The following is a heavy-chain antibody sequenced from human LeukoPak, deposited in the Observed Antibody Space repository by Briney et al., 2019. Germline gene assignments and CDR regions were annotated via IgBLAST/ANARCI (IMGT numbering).Heavy chain of an antibody. J-gene: IGHJ3*02. CDR3: ARDLQWPDAFDI. CDR1: GYTFTGYY. CDR2: INPNSGGT. V-gene: IGHV1-2*02. D-gene: IGHD6-19*01. Sequence: ASVKVSCKDSGYTFTGYYMHWVRQAPGQGLEWMGWINPNSGGTNYAQKFQGRVTMTRDTSISTAYMELSRLRSDDTAVYYCARDLQWPDAFDIWGQGTMVTVSS.